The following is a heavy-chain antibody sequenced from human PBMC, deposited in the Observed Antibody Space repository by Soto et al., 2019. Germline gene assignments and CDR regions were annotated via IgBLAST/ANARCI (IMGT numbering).Heavy chain of an antibody. CDR1: GWSFSGYY. J-gene: IGHJ5*02. Sequence: PSETLSLTCAFYGWSFSGYYWSWIRQPPGKGLEWIGEINHSGSTNYNPSLKSRVTISVDTSKNQFSLKLSSVTAADTAVYYCARFRYDSSGMINWFDPWGQGTLVTVSS. CDR2: INHSGST. CDR3: ARFRYDSSGMINWFDP. V-gene: IGHV4-34*01. D-gene: IGHD3-22*01.